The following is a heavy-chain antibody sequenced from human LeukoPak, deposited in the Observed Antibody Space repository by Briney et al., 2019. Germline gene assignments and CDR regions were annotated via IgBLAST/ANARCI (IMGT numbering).Heavy chain of an antibody. Sequence: GGSLRLSCAASGFTFSSYAMHWVRQAPGKGLGWVAVISYDGSNKYYADSVKGRFTISRDNSKNTLYLQMNSLRAEDTAVYYCARSEDPSSGWYPTFDYWGQGTLVTVSS. J-gene: IGHJ4*02. V-gene: IGHV3-30*04. CDR2: ISYDGSNK. CDR1: GFTFSSYA. CDR3: ARSEDPSSGWYPTFDY. D-gene: IGHD6-19*01.